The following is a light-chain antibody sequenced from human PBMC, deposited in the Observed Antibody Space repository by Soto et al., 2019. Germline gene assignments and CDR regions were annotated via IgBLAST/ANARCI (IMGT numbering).Light chain of an antibody. CDR1: ESVSSSY. V-gene: IGKV3-20*01. CDR2: GAS. Sequence: IVLTQSPGTLSLSPGQGAPLSCRASESVSSSYLGWYQQKPGQAPRLLIYGASSRATGIPDRFSGSGSGTDFTLTISSLQSEDFAVYYCQQYNNWPQTFGQGTKVDI. CDR3: QQYNNWPQT. J-gene: IGKJ1*01.